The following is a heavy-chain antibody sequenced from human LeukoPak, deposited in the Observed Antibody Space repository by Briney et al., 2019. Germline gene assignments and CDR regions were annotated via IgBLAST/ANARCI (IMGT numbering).Heavy chain of an antibody. CDR1: GYTFTSYA. V-gene: IGHV7-4-1*02. D-gene: IGHD3-10*01. J-gene: IGHJ4*02. CDR2: INTNTGNP. Sequence: ASVKVSCKASGYTFTSYAMNWVRQAPGQGLEWMGWINTNTGNPTYAQGFTGRFVFSLDTSVSTAYLQISSLKAEDTAVYYCARIDAIINSFGDHKNYWGQGTLVTVSS. CDR3: ARIDAIINSFGDHKNY.